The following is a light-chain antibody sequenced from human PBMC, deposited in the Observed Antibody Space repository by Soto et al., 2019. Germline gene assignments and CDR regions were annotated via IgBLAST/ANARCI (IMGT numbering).Light chain of an antibody. CDR1: QDISTH. CDR2: AAS. V-gene: IGKV1-27*01. CDR3: QKDDSAPLT. Sequence: IQLTQSPSSLSASVGDSVTITCRASQDISTHIAWYQQKPGTAPKVLIYAASTLESGVPSRFSGSGSGSDFTLTITSLQPEDVATYYCQKDDSAPLTFGGGTKVDIK. J-gene: IGKJ4*01.